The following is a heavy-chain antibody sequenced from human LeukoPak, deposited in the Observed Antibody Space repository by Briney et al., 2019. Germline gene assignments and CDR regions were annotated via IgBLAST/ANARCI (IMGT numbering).Heavy chain of an antibody. V-gene: IGHV1-24*01. D-gene: IGHD1-14*01. Sequence: ASVKVSCKVSGYTLTELSMHWVRQAPGKGLEWMGGFDPEDGETIYAQKFQGRVTMTEDTSTDTAYMELSSLRSEDTAVYHCASLPGLNRVVDYWGQGTLVTVSS. J-gene: IGHJ4*02. CDR3: ASLPGLNRVVDY. CDR2: FDPEDGET. CDR1: GYTLTELS.